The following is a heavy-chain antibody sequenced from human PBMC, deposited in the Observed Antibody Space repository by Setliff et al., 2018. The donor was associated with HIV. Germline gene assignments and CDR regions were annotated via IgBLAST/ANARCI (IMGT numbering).Heavy chain of an antibody. J-gene: IGHJ4*02. CDR2: INPNSGGT. Sequence: ASVKVSCKASGYTFTGYYMHWVRQAPGQGLEWMGWINPNSGGTNYTQNFQGRVTMTRDTSISTGHMELRGLRSDDTAVYYCARGYSSSSSHYYYWGQGTLVTVSS. V-gene: IGHV1-2*02. CDR3: ARGYSSSSSHYYY. CDR1: GYTFTGYY. D-gene: IGHD6-6*01.